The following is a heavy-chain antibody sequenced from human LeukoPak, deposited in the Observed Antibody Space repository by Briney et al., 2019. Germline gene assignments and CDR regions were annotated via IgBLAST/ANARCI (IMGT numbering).Heavy chain of an antibody. D-gene: IGHD3-22*01. Sequence: PGGSLRLSCAASGFAFSSYAMSWVRQAPGKGLEWVPALSGTGGTTYYADSVKGRFTISRDNSKNTLYLQMNSLRAEDAAVYYCAKGPAVFSAYDYWGQGTLAIVSS. V-gene: IGHV3-23*01. J-gene: IGHJ4*02. CDR2: LSGTGGTT. CDR1: GFAFSSYA. CDR3: AKGPAVFSAYDY.